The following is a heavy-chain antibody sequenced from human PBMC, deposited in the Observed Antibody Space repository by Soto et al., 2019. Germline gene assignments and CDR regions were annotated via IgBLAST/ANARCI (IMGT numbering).Heavy chain of an antibody. D-gene: IGHD3-10*01. V-gene: IGHV3-23*01. CDR1: GFTFSTYA. CDR3: AKDNYSGSGSYRYYYFYHGMAV. J-gene: IGHJ6*02. Sequence: EEQLLESGGGLIHPGGSLRLSCATSGFTFSTYAISWVRQAPGKGLEWVSTISGNSEITYYADSVKGRFTISKDSSTNTVYLHMSSLRAEATAAYYCAKDNYSGSGSYRYYYFYHGMAVWGPGTTVTVSS. CDR2: ISGNSEIT.